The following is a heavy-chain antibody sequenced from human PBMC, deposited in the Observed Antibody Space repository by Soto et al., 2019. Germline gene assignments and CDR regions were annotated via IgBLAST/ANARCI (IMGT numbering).Heavy chain of an antibody. CDR1: GFTFSNAW. CDR3: TTGPLPRHAYSSSSYYYYYYGMDV. J-gene: IGHJ6*02. CDR2: IKSKTDGGTT. V-gene: IGHV3-15*07. Sequence: GGSLRLSCAASGFTFSNAWMNWVRQAPGKGLEWVGRIKSKTDGGTTDYAAPVKGRFTISRDDSKNTLYLQMNSLKTEDTAVYYCTTGPLPRHAYSSSSYYYYYYGMDVWGQGTTVTVSS. D-gene: IGHD6-6*01.